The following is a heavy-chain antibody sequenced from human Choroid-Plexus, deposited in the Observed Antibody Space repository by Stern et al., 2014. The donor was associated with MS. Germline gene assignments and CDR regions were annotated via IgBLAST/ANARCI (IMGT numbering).Heavy chain of an antibody. CDR1: GFTFSNFG. J-gene: IGHJ4*02. Sequence: VQLVQSGGGVAQPGRPLKLSCAASGFTFSNFGMHWVRQAPGKGLEWVALISYDGSDKYYSDSVKGRFAICRDNSKNTLYMHMNSLRAEDTAVYYCAKDRQWSTYFFDDWGQGSLVTVSS. CDR3: AKDRQWSTYFFDD. D-gene: IGHD2-15*01. CDR2: ISYDGSDK. V-gene: IGHV3-30*18.